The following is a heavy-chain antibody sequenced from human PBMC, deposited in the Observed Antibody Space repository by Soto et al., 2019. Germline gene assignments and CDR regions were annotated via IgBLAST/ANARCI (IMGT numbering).Heavy chain of an antibody. Sequence: GGSLRLSCLASGFTFSDFAMTWVRHVPGRGLEWVASLDGAGGSTYYAESVRGRFSISRDNSQNTLFLQMKRLTVDDTAIYYCAAPRDEYGSGVSWFTYGMNIWGQGTTVTVSS. D-gene: IGHD3-10*01. CDR2: LDGAGGST. V-gene: IGHV3-23*01. J-gene: IGHJ6*02. CDR1: GFTFSDFA. CDR3: AAPRDEYGSGVSWFTYGMNI.